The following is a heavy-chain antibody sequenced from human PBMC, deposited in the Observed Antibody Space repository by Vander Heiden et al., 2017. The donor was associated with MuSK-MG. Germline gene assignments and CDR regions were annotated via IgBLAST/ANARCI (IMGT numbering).Heavy chain of an antibody. CDR2: IYYSGST. V-gene: IGHV4-39*01. J-gene: IGHJ6*02. CDR3: ARQGPSWPFSMGYYYYGMDV. D-gene: IGHD2-21*01. CDR1: GGSIISSSYY. Sequence: QLQLQESGPGLVKPSETLSLTCTGSGGSIISSSYYWGRIRQPPGKGLEWSGSIYYSGSTYYNPSLKSRVTISVDTSKNQFSLKLSSVTAADTAVYYCARQGPSWPFSMGYYYYGMDVWGQGTTVTVSS.